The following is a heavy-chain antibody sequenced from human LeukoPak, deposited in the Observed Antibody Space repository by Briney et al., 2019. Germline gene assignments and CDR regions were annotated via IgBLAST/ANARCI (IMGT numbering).Heavy chain of an antibody. CDR1: GFTFSSYA. CDR3: ARDRYDSSGKALYYFDY. D-gene: IGHD3-22*01. Sequence: PWGSLRLSCAASGFTFSSYAMHWVRQAPGKGLEWVAVISYDGSNKYYADSVKGRFTISRDNSKNTLYLQMNSLRAEDTAVYYCARDRYDSSGKALYYFDYWGQGTLVTVSS. CDR2: ISYDGSNK. J-gene: IGHJ4*02. V-gene: IGHV3-30-3*01.